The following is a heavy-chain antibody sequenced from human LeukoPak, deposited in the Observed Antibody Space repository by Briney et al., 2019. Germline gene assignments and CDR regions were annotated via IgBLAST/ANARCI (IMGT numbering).Heavy chain of an antibody. V-gene: IGHV3-53*01. J-gene: IGHJ4*02. Sequence: GGSPRLSCEASGFSVSSNYMSWVRQAPGKGLGRVSVFYAGGSRQYTDSVKGRFTISRDNSKNTLYLQMNSLRAEDTAVYYCAEELLKFDYWGQGTLVTVSS. CDR1: GFSVSSNY. CDR2: FYAGGSR. D-gene: IGHD2-15*01. CDR3: AEELLKFDY.